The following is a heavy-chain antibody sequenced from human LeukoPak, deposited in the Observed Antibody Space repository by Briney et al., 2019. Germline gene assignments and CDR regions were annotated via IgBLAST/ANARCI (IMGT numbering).Heavy chain of an antibody. Sequence: GGSLRLSCAASGFTFSSYGMHWVRQAPGKGLEWVAVISYDGSNKYYADSVKGRFTISRDNSKNTLFLQMNSLRREDTSVYYCARDNLKDWGQGTLVTVSS. V-gene: IGHV3-30*03. D-gene: IGHD1-1*01. CDR3: ARDNLKD. J-gene: IGHJ4*02. CDR2: ISYDGSNK. CDR1: GFTFSSYG.